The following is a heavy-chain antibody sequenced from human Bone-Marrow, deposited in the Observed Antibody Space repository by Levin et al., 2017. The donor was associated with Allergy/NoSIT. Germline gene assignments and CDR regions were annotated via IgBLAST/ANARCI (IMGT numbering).Heavy chain of an antibody. CDR3: ARAMPGSGTPPNFDS. J-gene: IGHJ4*02. D-gene: IGHD3-10*01. CDR1: GYTFTDYF. V-gene: IGHV1-2*02. Sequence: GESLKISCKSSGYTFTDYFLHWVRQAPGRGLEWMGWINPKSGGTNYAHKFRGRVTLTRDTSMTTVYMDLSRLRSDDTALFYCARAMPGSGTPPNFDSWGQGTLVAVSS. CDR2: INPKSGGT.